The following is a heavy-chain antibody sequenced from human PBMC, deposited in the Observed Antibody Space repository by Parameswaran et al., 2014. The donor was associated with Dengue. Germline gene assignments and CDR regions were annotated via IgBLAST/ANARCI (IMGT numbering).Heavy chain of an antibody. D-gene: IGHD2-2*01. CDR2: ISGSGGST. V-gene: IGHV3-23*01. CDR3: RVVVPAASDAFDI. J-gene: IGHJ3*02. Sequence: RWIRQPPGKGLEWVSAISGSGGSTYYADSVKGRFTISRDNSKNTLYLQMNSLRAEDTAVYYCRVVVPAASDAFDIWGQGTMVTVSS.